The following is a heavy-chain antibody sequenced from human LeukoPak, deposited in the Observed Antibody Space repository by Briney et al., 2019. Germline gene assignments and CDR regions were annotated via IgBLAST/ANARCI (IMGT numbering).Heavy chain of an antibody. D-gene: IGHD2-2*01. Sequence: SVKVSCKASGGTFSSYAISWVRQAPGQGLEWMGGIIPIFGTANYAQKFQGRVTITADESTSTAYMELSSLRSEDTAVHYCAREGVVPAATMDYWGQGTLVTVSS. V-gene: IGHV1-69*01. CDR1: GGTFSSYA. J-gene: IGHJ4*02. CDR3: AREGVVPAATMDY. CDR2: IIPIFGTA.